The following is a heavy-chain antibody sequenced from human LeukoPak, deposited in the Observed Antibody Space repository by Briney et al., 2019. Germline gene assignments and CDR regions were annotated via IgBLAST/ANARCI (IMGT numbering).Heavy chain of an antibody. D-gene: IGHD4-11*01. J-gene: IGHJ6*03. Sequence: SETLSLTCTVSGGSISSYYWSWIRQPPGKGLEWNGYIYYSGSTNYNPSLKSRVTISVDTSENQFSLKLSSVTAADTAVYYCARTYSNNYYYYMDVWGKGTTVTVSS. CDR2: IYYSGST. CDR3: ARTYSNNYYYYMDV. CDR1: GGSISSYY. V-gene: IGHV4-59*08.